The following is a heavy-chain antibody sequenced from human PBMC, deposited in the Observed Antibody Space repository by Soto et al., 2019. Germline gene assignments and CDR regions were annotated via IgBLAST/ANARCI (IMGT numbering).Heavy chain of an antibody. Sequence: GGSLRLSCAASGFTFSSYGMHWVLQAPGKGLEWVAVIWYDGSNKYYADSVKGRFTISRDNSKNTLYLQMNSLRAEDTAVYYCARGESSWYYYYYGMDVWGQGTTVTVSS. V-gene: IGHV3-33*01. CDR3: ARGESSWYYYYYGMDV. CDR1: GFTFSSYG. J-gene: IGHJ6*02. CDR2: IWYDGSNK. D-gene: IGHD6-13*01.